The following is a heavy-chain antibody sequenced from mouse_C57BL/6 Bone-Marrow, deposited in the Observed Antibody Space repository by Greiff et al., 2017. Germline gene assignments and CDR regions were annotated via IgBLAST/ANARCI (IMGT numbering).Heavy chain of an antibody. CDR2: ISSGGSYT. J-gene: IGHJ2*01. Sequence: DVKLVESGGDLVKPGGSLKLSCAASGFTFSSYGMSWVRQTPDKRLEWVATISSGGSYTYYPDSVKGRFTISRDNAKNTLYLQMSSLKSEDTAMYYCAGGTFDYWGQGTTLTVSS. D-gene: IGHD1-1*02. V-gene: IGHV5-6*02. CDR3: AGGTFDY. CDR1: GFTFSSYG.